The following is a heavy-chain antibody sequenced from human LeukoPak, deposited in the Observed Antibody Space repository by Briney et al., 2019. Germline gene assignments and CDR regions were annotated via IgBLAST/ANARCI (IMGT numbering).Heavy chain of an antibody. J-gene: IGHJ4*02. CDR2: IYYSGST. CDR3: ARETIAAAGTDYIDY. Sequence: SETLSLTCTVSGGSISSYYWSWIRQPPGNGLEWSGDIYYSGSTNYNPSLKSRVTISVDTSKNQISLKLSSVTAADTAVYYCARETIAAAGTDYIDYWGQGTLVTVSS. CDR1: GGSISSYY. V-gene: IGHV4-59*01. D-gene: IGHD6-13*01.